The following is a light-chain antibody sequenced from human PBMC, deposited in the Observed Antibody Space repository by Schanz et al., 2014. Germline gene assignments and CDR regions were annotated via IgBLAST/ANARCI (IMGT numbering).Light chain of an antibody. V-gene: IGLV1-44*01. CDR3: AAWDDSLNGPV. CDR1: SSNIGRNP. Sequence: QSVLTQPPSASGTPGQRVTISCSGSSSNIGRNPVNWYQQLPGTAPKLLMYSNNQRPSGVPDRFSGSKSGTSASLAISGLRSEDEADYYCAAWDDSLNGPVFGGGTKLTVL. CDR2: SNN. J-gene: IGLJ3*02.